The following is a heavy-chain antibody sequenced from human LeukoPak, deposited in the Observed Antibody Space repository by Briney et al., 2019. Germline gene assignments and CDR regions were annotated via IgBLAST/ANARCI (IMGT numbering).Heavy chain of an antibody. D-gene: IGHD4-17*01. CDR1: GDSINDYY. J-gene: IGHJ5*02. CDR3: ARLPVTLFTLGWFDP. V-gene: IGHV4-59*08. CDR2: IHHTGAS. Sequence: SETLSLTCSVSGDSINDYYWTWLRQPPGKGLEWIASIHHTGASTHNPSLESRVTISVDTSKNQFSLRVKSVTSADTAVYFCARLPVTLFTLGWFDPWGQGTLVTVSS.